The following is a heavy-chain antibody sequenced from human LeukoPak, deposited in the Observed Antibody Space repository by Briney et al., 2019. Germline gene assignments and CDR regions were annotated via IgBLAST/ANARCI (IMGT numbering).Heavy chain of an antibody. CDR3: ARGRSRRNYYDSSGYYSDGWYFDL. CDR1: GFTFSNYE. J-gene: IGHJ2*01. Sequence: GGSLRLSCAASGFTFSNYEMNWVRQAPGKGLEWVSYIYTSGPPIYYADSVKGRFTISRDNAKNSLYLQMNSLRAEDTAVYYCARGRSRRNYYDSSGYYSDGWYFDLWGRGTLVTVSS. V-gene: IGHV3-48*03. CDR2: IYTSGPPI. D-gene: IGHD3-22*01.